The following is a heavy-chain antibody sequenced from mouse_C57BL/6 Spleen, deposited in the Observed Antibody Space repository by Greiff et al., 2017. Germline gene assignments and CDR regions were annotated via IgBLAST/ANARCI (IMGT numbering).Heavy chain of an antibody. D-gene: IGHD1-1*01. V-gene: IGHV14-4*01. CDR1: GFNIKDDY. CDR2: IDPENGDT. J-gene: IGHJ4*01. Sequence: EVQVVESGAELVRPGASVKLSCTASGFNIKDDYMHWVKQRPEQGLEWIGWIDPENGDTEYASKFQGKATITADTSSNTAYLQLSSLTSEDTAVYYCTTSTTVVASYYAMDYWGQGTSVTVSS. CDR3: TTSTTVVASYYAMDY.